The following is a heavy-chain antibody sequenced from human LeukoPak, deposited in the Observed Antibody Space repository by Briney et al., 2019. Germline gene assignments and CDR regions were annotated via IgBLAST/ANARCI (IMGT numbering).Heavy chain of an antibody. V-gene: IGHV4-39*07. CDR2: IYYSGST. Sequence: SETLSLTCTVSGGSISSSSYYWGWIRQPPGKGLEWIGSIYYSGSTYYNPSLKSRVTISVDTSKNQFSLKLSSVTAADTAVYYCARESGIAAAGTLDYWGQGTLVTVSS. CDR3: ARESGIAAAGTLDY. CDR1: GGSISSSSYY. J-gene: IGHJ4*02. D-gene: IGHD6-13*01.